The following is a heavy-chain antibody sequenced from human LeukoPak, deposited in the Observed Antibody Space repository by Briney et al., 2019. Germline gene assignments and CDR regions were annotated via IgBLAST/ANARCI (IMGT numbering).Heavy chain of an antibody. CDR3: ARHSSGWYDDY. V-gene: IGHV4-39*01. CDR1: GGSISSSSYY. CDR2: IYYSWST. J-gene: IGHJ4*02. Sequence: SETLSLTCTVSGGSISSSSYYWGWIRQPPGKGLEWIGSIYYSWSTYYNPSLKSRVTISVDTSKNQFSLKLSSVTAADTAVYYCARHSSGWYDDYWGQGTLVTVSS. D-gene: IGHD6-19*01.